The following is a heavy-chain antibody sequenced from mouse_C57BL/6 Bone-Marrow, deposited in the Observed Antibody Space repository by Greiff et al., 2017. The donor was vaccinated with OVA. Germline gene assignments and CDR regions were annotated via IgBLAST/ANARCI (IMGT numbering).Heavy chain of an antibody. CDR3: ARDPDGYDRGRYFDV. CDR1: GYTFTSYW. CDR2: IDPSDSYT. D-gene: IGHD2-2*01. V-gene: IGHV1-50*01. J-gene: IGHJ1*03. Sequence: VQLQQPGAELVKPGASVKLSCKASGYTFTSYWMQWVKQRPGQGLEWIGEIDPSDSYTNYNQKFKGKATLTVDTSSSTAYMQLSSLTSEDSAVYYCARDPDGYDRGRYFDVWGTGTTVTVSS.